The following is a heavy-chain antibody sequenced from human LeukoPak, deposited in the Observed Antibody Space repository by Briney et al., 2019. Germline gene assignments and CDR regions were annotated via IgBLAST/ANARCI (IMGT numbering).Heavy chain of an antibody. D-gene: IGHD4-23*01. V-gene: IGHV3-30-3*01. J-gene: IGHJ4*02. CDR2: ISYDGSNK. Sequence: GGSLRLSCAASGFTFSSYAMHWVRQAPGKGLEWVAVISYDGSNKYYADSVKGRFTISRDNSKNTLYLQMNSLRAGDTAVYYCARDRNRLTTVVTNDFDYWGQGTLVTVSS. CDR1: GFTFSSYA. CDR3: ARDRNRLTTVVTNDFDY.